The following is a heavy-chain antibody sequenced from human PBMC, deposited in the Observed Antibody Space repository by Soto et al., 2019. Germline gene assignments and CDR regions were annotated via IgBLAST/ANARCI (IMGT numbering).Heavy chain of an antibody. D-gene: IGHD3-22*01. Sequence: EVKLVESGGGLVKPGGSLRLSCTASGFTFSDYSMNWVRQAPWKGLEWVSAISSSSAFIYYADSVKGRFTVSRDNAKNSLYLQMNSLRAEDTAVYYCAMEIVGIAMIDSWGQGTLVTVSS. V-gene: IGHV3-21*01. CDR2: ISSSSAFI. CDR3: AMEIVGIAMIDS. CDR1: GFTFSDYS. J-gene: IGHJ4*02.